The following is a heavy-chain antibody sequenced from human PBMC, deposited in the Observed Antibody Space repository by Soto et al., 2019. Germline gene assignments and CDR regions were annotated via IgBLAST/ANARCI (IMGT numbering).Heavy chain of an antibody. CDR1: GFTFSTYA. Sequence: SLRLSCASSGFTFSTYAMSWVRQAPGKGLEWVSTLSGGGDNTFYADSVKDRFTISRDNSKNTLYLQMNSLRADDTAVYYCAKRNGSGNYFDYWGQGPLLTLYS. J-gene: IGHJ4*02. V-gene: IGHV3-23*01. CDR2: LSGGGDNT. CDR3: AKRNGSGNYFDY. D-gene: IGHD3-10*01.